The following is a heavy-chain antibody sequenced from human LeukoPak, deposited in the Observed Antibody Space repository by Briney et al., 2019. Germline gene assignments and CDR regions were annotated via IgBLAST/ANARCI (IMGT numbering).Heavy chain of an antibody. CDR2: IVTADDT. J-gene: IGHJ2*01. CDR3: ARGAGVNCYFDL. V-gene: IGHV3-13*01. D-gene: IGHD6-19*01. CDR1: GFTFSRYD. Sequence: GGSLRLSCAASGFTFSRYDMHWVRHATGKVLEWVSGIVTADDTYYEASVKGRFTISRENAKKSLYLKMDSLRAGDTAVYYCARGAGVNCYFDLWGRGTLVTVSS.